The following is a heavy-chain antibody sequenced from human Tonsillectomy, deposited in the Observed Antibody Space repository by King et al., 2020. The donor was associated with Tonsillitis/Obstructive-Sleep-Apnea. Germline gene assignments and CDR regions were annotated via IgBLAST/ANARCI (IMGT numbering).Heavy chain of an antibody. CDR3: ATWDIVVVIARTPGAFDI. J-gene: IGHJ3*02. Sequence: VQLVESVAEVKKPGASVKVSCKVSGYTLTELSMHWVRQAPGKGLEWMGGFDPEDGETIYAQKFQGRVTMTEDTSTDTAYMELSSLRSEDTAVYYCATWDIVVVIARTPGAFDIWGQGTMVTVSS. V-gene: IGHV1-24*01. CDR2: FDPEDGET. CDR1: GYTLTELS. D-gene: IGHD2-21*01.